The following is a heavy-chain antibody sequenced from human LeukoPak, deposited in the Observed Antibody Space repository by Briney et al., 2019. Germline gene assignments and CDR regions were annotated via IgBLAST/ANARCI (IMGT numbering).Heavy chain of an antibody. V-gene: IGHV3-23*01. CDR3: AKGGSRITIFGVVLMDV. CDR1: GFTFSSYA. CDR2: ISGSGGST. D-gene: IGHD3-3*01. Sequence: GGSLRLSCEASGFTFSSYAMSWVRQAPGKGLEWVSAISGSGGSTYYADSVKGRFTISRDNSKNTLYLQMNSLRAEDTAVYYCAKGGSRITIFGVVLMDVWGQGTTVTVSS. J-gene: IGHJ6*02.